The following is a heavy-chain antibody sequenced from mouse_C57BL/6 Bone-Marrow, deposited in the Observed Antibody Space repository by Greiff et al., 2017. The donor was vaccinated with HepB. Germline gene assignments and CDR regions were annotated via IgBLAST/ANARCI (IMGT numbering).Heavy chain of an antibody. Sequence: DVQLQESGTVLARPGASVKMSCKTSGYTFTSYWMHWVKQRPGQGLEWIGAIYPGNSDTSYNQKFKGKAKPTAVTSASTAYMELSSLTNEDSAVYYCTRPIYYDYEDYYAMDYWGQGTSVTVSS. J-gene: IGHJ4*01. CDR3: TRPIYYDYEDYYAMDY. V-gene: IGHV1-5*01. CDR2: IYPGNSDT. D-gene: IGHD2-4*01. CDR1: GYTFTSYW.